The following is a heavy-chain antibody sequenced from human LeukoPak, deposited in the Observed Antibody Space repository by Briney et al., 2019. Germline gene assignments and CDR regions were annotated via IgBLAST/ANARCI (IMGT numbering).Heavy chain of an antibody. CDR3: ARVTGTTQRDYFVY. CDR2: IYHSGST. J-gene: IGHJ4*02. D-gene: IGHD1-7*01. CDR1: GGSISSGGYS. Sequence: SETLSLTCAVSGGSISSGGYSWSWIRQPPGKGLEWIGYIYHSGSTYYNPSLTSRVTISVDRSKNQFSLKLSSVTAADTAVYYCARVTGTTQRDYFVYWGQGTLVTVSS. V-gene: IGHV4-30-2*01.